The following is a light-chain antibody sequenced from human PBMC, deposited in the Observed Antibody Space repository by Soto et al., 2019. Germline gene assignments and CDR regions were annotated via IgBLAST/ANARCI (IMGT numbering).Light chain of an antibody. CDR3: QQYGSSFT. Sequence: EIVLTQSPGAVSFSPGERATLSCRASQSVSSSYLAWYQQKPGQAPRLLIYGASSRATGIPDRFSGSGSGTDFTLTISRLEPEDFAVYYCQQYGSSFTFGPATKVDIK. CDR2: GAS. CDR1: QSVSSSY. V-gene: IGKV3-20*01. J-gene: IGKJ3*01.